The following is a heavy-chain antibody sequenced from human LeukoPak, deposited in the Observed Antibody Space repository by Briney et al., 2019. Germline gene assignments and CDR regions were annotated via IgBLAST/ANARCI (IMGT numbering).Heavy chain of an antibody. CDR2: ISWNSGSI. Sequence: GRSLRLSCAASGFTFDDYAMHWARQAPGKGLEWVSGISWNSGSIGYADSVKGRFTISRDNSKSTLYLQMNSLRVEDTAVYYCARDYGVAEGYWGQGTLVTVSS. CDR1: GFTFDDYA. CDR3: ARDYGVAEGY. J-gene: IGHJ4*02. V-gene: IGHV3-9*01. D-gene: IGHD6-19*01.